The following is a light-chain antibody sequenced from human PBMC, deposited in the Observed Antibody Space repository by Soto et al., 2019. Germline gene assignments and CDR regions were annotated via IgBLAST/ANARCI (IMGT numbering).Light chain of an antibody. CDR3: CSYAGSYTFVV. CDR1: SSDVGGYNY. Sequence: QSALIQPRSVSGSPGQSVTISCTGTSSDVGGYNYVAWYQQHPGKAPKLMIYDVSKRPSGVPDRFSGSKSGNTASLTISGVQAEDEADYYCCSYAGSYTFVVFGGGTKLTVL. J-gene: IGLJ2*01. V-gene: IGLV2-11*01. CDR2: DVS.